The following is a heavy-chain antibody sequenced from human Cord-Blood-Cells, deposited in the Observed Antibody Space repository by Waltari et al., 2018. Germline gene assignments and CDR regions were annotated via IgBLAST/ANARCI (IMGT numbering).Heavy chain of an antibody. CDR1: GYTFTDYY. CDR3: ATGLADFWSGYDY. J-gene: IGHJ4*02. V-gene: IGHV1-69-2*01. D-gene: IGHD3-3*01. CDR2: GDAEDGET. Sequence: EVQLVQSGAEVKKPGATVKISCKVSGYTFTDYYMHWVQQAPGKGLEWMGLGDAEDGETIYAVKFQGRVTRTADASTDTAYVELSSLRFEDTAVYYCATGLADFWSGYDYWGQGSLVTVSS.